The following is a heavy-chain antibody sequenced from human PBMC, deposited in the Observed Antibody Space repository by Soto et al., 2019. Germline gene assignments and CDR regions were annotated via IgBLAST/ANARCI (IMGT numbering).Heavy chain of an antibody. CDR2: IPSKTNTYAT. V-gene: IGHV3-73*02. J-gene: IGHJ4*02. D-gene: IGHD1-1*01. Sequence: EVQLVESGGGLVQPGGSLKLSCAASGFTFSGSTIHWVRQTSGKGLEWVGRIPSKTNTYATAYAASVKGRFTISRDDSKNTAYLQMNSLKTEDTAVYYCTRQHLDVQVASAIDSWGQGTLVTVSS. CDR1: GFTFSGST. CDR3: TRQHLDVQVASAIDS.